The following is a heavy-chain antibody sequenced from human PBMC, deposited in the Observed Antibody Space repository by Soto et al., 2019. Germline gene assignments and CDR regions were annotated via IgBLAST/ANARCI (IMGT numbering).Heavy chain of an antibody. D-gene: IGHD5-18*01. Sequence: GGSLRLSCAASGFTFCDYYMSWIRQAPGKGRECVSGINWNRGSIGYADSVKGRFTISKDIANNSLYLQMNSLRAEDTGLYYCAKALSGYTYGPFDYWGQGTQVTVSS. V-gene: IGHV3-20*04. CDR1: GFTFCDYY. J-gene: IGHJ4*02. CDR2: INWNRGSI. CDR3: AKALSGYTYGPFDY.